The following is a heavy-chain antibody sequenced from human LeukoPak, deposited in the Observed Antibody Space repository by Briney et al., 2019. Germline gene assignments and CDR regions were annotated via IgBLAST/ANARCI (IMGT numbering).Heavy chain of an antibody. CDR3: ARAQKNWYSSGWCFDY. J-gene: IGHJ4*02. CDR2: IYYSGST. Sequence: SETLSLTCTVSGGSISSGGYYWGWIRQPPGKGLEWIGSIYYSGSTYYNPSLKSRVTISVDTSKNQFSLKLSSVTAADTAVYYCARAQKNWYSSGWCFDYWGQGTLVTVSS. CDR1: GGSISSGGYY. V-gene: IGHV4-39*01. D-gene: IGHD6-19*01.